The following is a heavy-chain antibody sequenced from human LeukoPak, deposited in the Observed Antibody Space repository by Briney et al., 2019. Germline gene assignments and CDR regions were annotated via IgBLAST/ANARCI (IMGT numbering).Heavy chain of an antibody. CDR2: ISATGGTT. CDR3: ARRNDYSNYESDY. Sequence: PGGSLRLSCAASGFTFSSYGMSWVRQAPGKGLEWVSAISATGGTTYYADSVKGRFTISRDNAKNSLYLQMNSLRAEDTAVYYCARRNDYSNYESDYWGQGTLVTVSS. J-gene: IGHJ4*02. D-gene: IGHD4-11*01. V-gene: IGHV3-23*01. CDR1: GFTFSSYG.